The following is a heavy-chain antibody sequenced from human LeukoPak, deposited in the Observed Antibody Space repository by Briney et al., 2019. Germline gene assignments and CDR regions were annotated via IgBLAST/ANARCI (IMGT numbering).Heavy chain of an antibody. CDR2: ISGSGGST. J-gene: IGHJ4*02. CDR3: AKDRAPLVAVVTPLDY. D-gene: IGHD4-23*01. CDR1: GFTFSSYA. Sequence: GGSLRLSCAASGFTFSSYAMSWVRQAPGKGLEWVSAISGSGGSTYYADSVKGRFTISRENSKNTLYLQMNSLRAEDTAVYYCAKDRAPLVAVVTPLDYRGQGTLVTVSS. V-gene: IGHV3-23*01.